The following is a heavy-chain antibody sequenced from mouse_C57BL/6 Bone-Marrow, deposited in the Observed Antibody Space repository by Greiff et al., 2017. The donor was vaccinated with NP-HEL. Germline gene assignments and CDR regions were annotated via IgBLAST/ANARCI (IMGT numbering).Heavy chain of an antibody. CDR3: ASAADDGPYYFDY. V-gene: IGHV1-63*01. Sequence: QVQLQQSGAELVRPGTSVKMSCKASGYTFTNYWIGWAKQRPGHGLEWIGDIYPGGGYTNYNEKFKGKATLTADKSSSTAYMQFSSLTSEDSAIYYCASAADDGPYYFDYWGQGTTLTVSS. CDR1: GYTFTNYW. J-gene: IGHJ2*01. D-gene: IGHD1-1*01. CDR2: IYPGGGYT.